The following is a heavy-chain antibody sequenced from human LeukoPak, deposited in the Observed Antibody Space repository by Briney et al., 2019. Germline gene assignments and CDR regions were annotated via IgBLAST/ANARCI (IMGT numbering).Heavy chain of an antibody. Sequence: SETLSLTCTVSGGSISSYYWSWIRQPPGKELEWIGYIYYSGSTNYNPSLKSRVTISVDTSKNQFSLKLSSVTAADTAVYYCARGSTPLEVEDWGQGTLVTVSS. V-gene: IGHV4-59*12. CDR1: GGSISSYY. CDR2: IYYSGST. CDR3: ARGSTPLEVED. D-gene: IGHD2-21*01. J-gene: IGHJ4*02.